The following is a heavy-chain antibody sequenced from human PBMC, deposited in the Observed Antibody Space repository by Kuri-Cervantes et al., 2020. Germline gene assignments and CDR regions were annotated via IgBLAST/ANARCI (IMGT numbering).Heavy chain of an antibody. CDR2: INPNSGGT. CDR3: AREYSGSYSRYYGMDV. V-gene: IGHV1-2*07. CDR1: GYTFTGYY. Sequence: ASVKVSCKASGYTFTGYYMHWVRQAPGQGLEWMGWINPNSGGTNYAHKFQGRVNMTRDTSISTAYMELSRMRSDNTAVYYCAREYSGSYSRYYGMDVWGQGTTVTVSS. D-gene: IGHD1-26*01. J-gene: IGHJ6*02.